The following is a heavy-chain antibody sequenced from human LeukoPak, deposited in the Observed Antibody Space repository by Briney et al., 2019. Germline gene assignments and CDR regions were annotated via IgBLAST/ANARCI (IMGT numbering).Heavy chain of an antibody. J-gene: IGHJ4*02. CDR1: GFTFDDYG. V-gene: IGHV3-20*04. CDR3: ARDTRYCSSTSCYYFDY. D-gene: IGHD2-2*01. Sequence: GGSLRLSCAASGFTFDDYGMSWVRQAPGKGLEWVSGINWNGGSTGYADSVKGRFTISRDNAKNSLYLQMNSLRAEDTASYYCARDTRYCSSTSCYYFDYWGQGTLVTASS. CDR2: INWNGGST.